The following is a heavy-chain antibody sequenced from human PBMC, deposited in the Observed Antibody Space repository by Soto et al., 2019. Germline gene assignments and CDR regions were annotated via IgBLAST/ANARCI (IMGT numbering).Heavy chain of an antibody. D-gene: IGHD2-2*01. J-gene: IGHJ3*02. V-gene: IGHV3-23*01. Sequence: PGGSLRLSCAASGFTFSSYAMSWVRQAPGKGLEWVSAISGSGGSTYYADSVKGRFTISRDNSKNTLYLQMNSLRAEDTAVYYCAKDPTIVVVPAWPFDIWGQGTMVTVSS. CDR2: ISGSGGST. CDR3: AKDPTIVVVPAWPFDI. CDR1: GFTFSSYA.